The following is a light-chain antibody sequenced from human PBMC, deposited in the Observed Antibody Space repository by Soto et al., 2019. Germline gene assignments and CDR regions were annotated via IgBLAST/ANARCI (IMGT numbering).Light chain of an antibody. J-gene: IGKJ4*02. V-gene: IGKV3-20*01. CDR3: QQYGSSPWT. Sequence: EIVLTQAPGSLSLSIGGSATLFCRASEGVASNYLAWYQQKPGRAPRLLIYTASTRATDIPDRFSGSGSGTDFTLTISRLEPEDVAVYYCQQYGSSPWTFGGGTKVDIK. CDR1: EGVASNY. CDR2: TAS.